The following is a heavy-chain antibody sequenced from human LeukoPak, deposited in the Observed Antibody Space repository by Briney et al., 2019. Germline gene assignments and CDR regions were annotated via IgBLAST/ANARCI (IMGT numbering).Heavy chain of an antibody. CDR2: ISYSGST. V-gene: IGHV4-59*01. Sequence: PSETLSLTCTVSGGSISTYSWTWIRQPPGKGLEWIAYISYSGSTNYNPSLKSRVTTSIDTSKNQFSLKLNSVTAAGTAVFYCARIRMGGYWFDPWGQGTLVTVSS. CDR1: GGSISTYS. J-gene: IGHJ5*02. CDR3: ARIRMGGYWFDP. D-gene: IGHD3-16*01.